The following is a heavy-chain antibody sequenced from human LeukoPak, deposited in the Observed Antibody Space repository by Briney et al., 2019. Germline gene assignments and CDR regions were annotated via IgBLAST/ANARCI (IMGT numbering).Heavy chain of an antibody. CDR2: IIPIFGTA. CDR3: ARVRRDAFDI. J-gene: IGHJ3*02. CDR1: GDTFSSYA. V-gene: IGHV1-69*13. D-gene: IGHD4-17*01. Sequence: SVKVSCNASGDTFSSYAISWVRQAPGQGLEWMGGIIPIFGTANYAQKFQGRVTITADESTSTAYMELSSVTSEDTAVYCCARVRRDAFDIWGQGTMVTVSS.